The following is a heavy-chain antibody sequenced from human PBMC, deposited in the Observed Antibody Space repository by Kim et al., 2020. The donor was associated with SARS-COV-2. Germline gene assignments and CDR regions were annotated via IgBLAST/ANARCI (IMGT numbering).Heavy chain of an antibody. D-gene: IGHD1-1*01. V-gene: IGHV1-2*02. J-gene: IGHJ6*02. CDR3: ARVRLELYYYYGMDV. Sequence: QKFQGRVTMTRDTSISTAYMELSRLRSDDTAVYYCARVRLELYYYYGMDVWGQGTTVTVSS.